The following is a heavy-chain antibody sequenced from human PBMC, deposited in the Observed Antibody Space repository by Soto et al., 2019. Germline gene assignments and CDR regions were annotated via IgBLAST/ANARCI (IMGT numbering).Heavy chain of an antibody. J-gene: IGHJ4*02. CDR3: ARALSFGSGTFDY. Sequence: QVQLVQSGAEVKKPGASVKISCKASGYFFTAYYMHWVRQAPGQGLEWMGCINPDSGVTKYAENFQGRVNMCRDTSITTAYLDLSSLISDDTAVFYCARALSFGSGTFDYWGQGTLLTVSS. V-gene: IGHV1-2*02. CDR2: INPDSGVT. CDR1: GYFFTAYY. D-gene: IGHD1-26*01.